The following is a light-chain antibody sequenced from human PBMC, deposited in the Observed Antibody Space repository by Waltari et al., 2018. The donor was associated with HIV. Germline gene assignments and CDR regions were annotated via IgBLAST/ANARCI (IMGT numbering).Light chain of an antibody. CDR1: SSDLGSYNY. CDR2: EVY. V-gene: IGLV2-14*01. Sequence: QSALTHPASVSGSPDPSTTTPCPGTSSDLGSYNYVSWYQHHPGHTPNLMIYEVYNRPPGVSSRFSGSKSGNTASLTISGLRAEDEAYYYCGSYTSSSTYVFGTGTEVTVL. J-gene: IGLJ1*01. CDR3: GSYTSSSTYV.